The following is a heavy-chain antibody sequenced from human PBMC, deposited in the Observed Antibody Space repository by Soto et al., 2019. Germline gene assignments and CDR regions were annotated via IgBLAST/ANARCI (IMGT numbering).Heavy chain of an antibody. Sequence: GGSLRLSCSASGFTFSYYATGWVRQAPGKGLEWVSVLSDRGDTTYYADSVKGRFTISRDNSNNALFLQMSSLRDEDTAIYYCARDARRTDGWYYFDYWGQGALVTVSS. CDR2: LSDRGDTT. J-gene: IGHJ4*02. CDR1: GFTFSYYA. D-gene: IGHD6-19*01. CDR3: ARDARRTDGWYYFDY. V-gene: IGHV3-23*01.